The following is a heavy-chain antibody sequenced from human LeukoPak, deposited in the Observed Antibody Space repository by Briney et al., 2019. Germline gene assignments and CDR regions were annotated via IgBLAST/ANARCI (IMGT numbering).Heavy chain of an antibody. CDR3: ALSRGITMIVPKNYFDY. V-gene: IGHV3-30*04. Sequence: PGRSLRLSCAASGFTFSSYAMHWVRQAPGKGLEWVAVISYDGSNEYYADSVKGRFTISRDNSKNTLYLQMNSLRAEDTAVYYCALSRGITMIVPKNYFDYWGQGTLVTVSS. D-gene: IGHD3-22*01. J-gene: IGHJ4*02. CDR1: GFTFSSYA. CDR2: ISYDGSNE.